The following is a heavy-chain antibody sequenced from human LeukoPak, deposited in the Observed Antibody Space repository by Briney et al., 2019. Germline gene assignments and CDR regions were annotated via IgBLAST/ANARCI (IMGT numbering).Heavy chain of an antibody. CDR1: GYTFTGYY. CDR2: INPNSGGT. V-gene: IGHV1-2*02. D-gene: IGHD3-9*01. J-gene: IGHJ4*02. Sequence: GASVKVSCKASGYTFTGYYMHWVRQAPGQGLEWMGWINPNSGGTNYAQKFQGRVTMTRDTSISTAYMELSRLRSDDTAVYYCAKAADILTGYYIFSHFDYWGQGTPVTVSS. CDR3: AKAADILTGYYIFSHFDY.